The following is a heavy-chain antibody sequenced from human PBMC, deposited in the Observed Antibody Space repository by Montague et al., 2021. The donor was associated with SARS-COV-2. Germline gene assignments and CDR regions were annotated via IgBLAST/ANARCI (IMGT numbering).Heavy chain of an antibody. Sequence: CAICRDSVSSNIATWNWIGQSPSRGLEWLGRTYYRSKWYNDYAESVKSRITIDPDTSKHQFSLHLNSVTPEDTAVYYCARIPVGSKYYFDFWGQGTLVTVSS. V-gene: IGHV6-1*01. CDR1: RDSVSSNIAT. CDR3: ARIPVGSKYYFDF. J-gene: IGHJ4*02. CDR2: TYYRSKWYN. D-gene: IGHD2-2*01.